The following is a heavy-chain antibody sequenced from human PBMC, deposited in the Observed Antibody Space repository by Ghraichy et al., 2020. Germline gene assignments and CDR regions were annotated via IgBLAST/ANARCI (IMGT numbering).Heavy chain of an antibody. CDR2: IWYDGSNK. V-gene: IGHV3-33*01. CDR3: AREGYYDFWSGYYEEQPYYYGMDV. D-gene: IGHD3-3*01. CDR1: GFTFSSYG. J-gene: IGHJ6*02. Sequence: GGSLRLSCAASGFTFSSYGMHWVRQAPGKGLEWVAVIWYDGSNKYYADSVKGRFTISRDNSKNTLYLQMNSLRAEDTAVYYCAREGYYDFWSGYYEEQPYYYGMDVWGQGTTVTVSS.